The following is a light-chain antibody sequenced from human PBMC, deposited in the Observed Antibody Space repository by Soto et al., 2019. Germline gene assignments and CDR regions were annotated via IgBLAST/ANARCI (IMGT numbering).Light chain of an antibody. CDR2: GAS. Sequence: EIVLTQSPGTLSLSPGERATLSCRASQSVSSSYLAWYQQKPGQAPRLLIYGASSRATGIPDRFSGSGSGTDFTLTISRLEPEDFAVYYCQQYGSSPSTFGGGTKGDIK. V-gene: IGKV3-20*01. CDR1: QSVSSSY. J-gene: IGKJ4*01. CDR3: QQYGSSPST.